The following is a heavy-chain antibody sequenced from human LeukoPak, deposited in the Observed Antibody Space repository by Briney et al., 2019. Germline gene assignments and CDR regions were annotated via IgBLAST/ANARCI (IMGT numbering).Heavy chain of an antibody. V-gene: IGHV3-23*01. CDR3: AKDVKAGSGDYYFDY. J-gene: IGHJ4*02. Sequence: GGSLRLSCEGSEFIFFRYWMSWVRQAPGKGLEWVSTVSVSGGSTYYADSVKGRFTISRDNSENTLYLQMNSLRSEDTAVYYCAKDVKAGSGDYYFDYWGQGTLVTVSS. D-gene: IGHD3-3*01. CDR2: VSVSGGST. CDR1: EFIFFRYW.